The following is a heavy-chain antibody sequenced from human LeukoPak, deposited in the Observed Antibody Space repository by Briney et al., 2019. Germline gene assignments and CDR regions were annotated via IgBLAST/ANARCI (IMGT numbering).Heavy chain of an antibody. D-gene: IGHD6-13*01. Sequence: SGTLSLTCAVSGVSISSSEWWIWVRQPPGQGLEWIGEIHRDGRTRYNPSLKSRVTMSMDYSKNQFSLSVTSVTAADTAVYYCARQQLSQLYYFDNWGQGTLVTVSS. CDR1: GVSISSSEW. J-gene: IGHJ4*02. V-gene: IGHV4-4*02. CDR3: ARQQLSQLYYFDN. CDR2: IHRDGRT.